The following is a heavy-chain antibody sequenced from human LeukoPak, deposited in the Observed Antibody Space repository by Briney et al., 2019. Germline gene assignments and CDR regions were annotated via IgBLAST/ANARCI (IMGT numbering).Heavy chain of an antibody. J-gene: IGHJ4*02. CDR3: ARDHNGTPDY. CDR2: ISSSGNTI. D-gene: IGHD2-8*01. V-gene: IGHV3-11*01. Sequence: KSGGSLRLSCAASGFTFSDYYMSWIRQAPEKGLEWVSYISSSGNTIYHADSVKGRFTISRDNARNSLYLQMNRLRAEDTAIYYCARDHNGTPDYWGQGALVTVSS. CDR1: GFTFSDYY.